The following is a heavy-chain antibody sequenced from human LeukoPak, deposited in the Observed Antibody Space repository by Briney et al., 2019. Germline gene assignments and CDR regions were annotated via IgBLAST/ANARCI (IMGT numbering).Heavy chain of an antibody. CDR1: GGSVTSGSYY. CDR3: ARGASGSSLSGFDI. V-gene: IGHV4-61*01. CDR2: IHYSGST. Sequence: SETLSLTCTVSGGSVTSGSYYWSWIRQPPGKGLEWIGYIHYSGSTTYNPSLKSRVTMSLDTSKNQFSLNLNSVTAADTAVYYCARGASGSSLSGFDIWGQGTMVTVSS. D-gene: IGHD1-26*01. J-gene: IGHJ3*02.